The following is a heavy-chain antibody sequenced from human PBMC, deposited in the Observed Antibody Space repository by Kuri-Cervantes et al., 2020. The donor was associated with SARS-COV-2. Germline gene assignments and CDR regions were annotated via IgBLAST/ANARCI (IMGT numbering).Heavy chain of an antibody. V-gene: IGHV3-49*04. D-gene: IGHD3-3*01. CDR1: GFTFSAYT. J-gene: IGHJ4*02. Sequence: GESLKISCVASGFTFSAYTLNWVRQAPGKGLEWVGFIRSKAYGGTTEYAASVKGRFTISRDDSKSIAYLQMNSLKTEDTAVCYCTRYNFWSATHFDYWGQGTLVTVSS. CDR3: TRYNFWSATHFDY. CDR2: IRSKAYGGTT.